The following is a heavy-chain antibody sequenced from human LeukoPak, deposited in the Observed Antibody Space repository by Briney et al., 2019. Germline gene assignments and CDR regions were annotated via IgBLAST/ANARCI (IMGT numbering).Heavy chain of an antibody. CDR1: GGSIXSNY. Sequence: GGSIXSNYWSWLRQPQGKGLEWIGSIYYSGRTYENKSLKSGVTIRVETTKTKYMLKLSFVTDAATAVYYERILXTATPLTAAFDIWGQGTMVTVSS. J-gene: IGHJ3*02. D-gene: IGHD2-2*01. CDR3: RILXTATPLTAAFDI. CDR2: IYYSGRT. V-gene: IGHV4-59*04.